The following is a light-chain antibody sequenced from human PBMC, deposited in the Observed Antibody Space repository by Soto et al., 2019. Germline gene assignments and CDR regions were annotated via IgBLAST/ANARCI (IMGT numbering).Light chain of an antibody. CDR1: QSVSSSY. Sequence: ELVLTQSPGTLSLSAGERATLSCRASQSVSSSYLACYQTKPDQPPRPLIYGASSRATGIPDRFSSSGCGTEFTLTISRLQPEDFAVYAGQQRNNWPPITFCPGTRLE. V-gene: IGKV3D-20*02. CDR2: GAS. CDR3: QQRNNWPPIT. J-gene: IGKJ5*01.